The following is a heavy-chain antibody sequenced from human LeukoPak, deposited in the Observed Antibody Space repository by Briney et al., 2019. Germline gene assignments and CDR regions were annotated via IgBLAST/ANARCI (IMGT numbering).Heavy chain of an antibody. CDR2: IWYDGNNK. Sequence: GGSLRLSCAASGFTFSGYGMHWVRQAPDKGLEWVAVIWYDGNNKYYADSVKGRFTISRDNSKNTLYLQMNSLRAEDTAVYYCAKDWGYTTMVSYCFDYWGQGALVTVSS. V-gene: IGHV3-33*06. CDR1: GFTFSGYG. J-gene: IGHJ4*02. D-gene: IGHD5-18*01. CDR3: AKDWGYTTMVSYCFDY.